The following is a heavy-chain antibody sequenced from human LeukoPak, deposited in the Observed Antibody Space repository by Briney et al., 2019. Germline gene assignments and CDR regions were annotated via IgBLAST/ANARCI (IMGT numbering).Heavy chain of an antibody. CDR3: ARDGGYSGYDAFDY. CDR2: IYYSGST. D-gene: IGHD5-12*01. J-gene: IGHJ4*02. CDR1: GGSISSGGYY. V-gene: IGHV4-31*03. Sequence: SQTLSLTCTVSGGSISSGGYYWSWIRQHPGKGLVWIGYIYYSGSTYYNPSLKSRVTISVDTSKNQFSLKLSSVTAADTAVYYCARDGGYSGYDAFDYWGQGSLVTVSS.